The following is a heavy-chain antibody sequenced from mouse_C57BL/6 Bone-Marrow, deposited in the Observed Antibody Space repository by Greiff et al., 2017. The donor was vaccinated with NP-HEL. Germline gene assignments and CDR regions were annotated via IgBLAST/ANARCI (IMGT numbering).Heavy chain of an antibody. V-gene: IGHV1-69*01. CDR1: GYTFTSYW. CDR2: IDPSDSYT. D-gene: IGHD1-1*01. Sequence: VQLQQPGAELVMPGASVKLSCKASGYTFTSYWMHWVKQRPGQGLEWIGEIDPSDSYTNYNQKFKGKSTWTVDKSSSTAYMQLSSLTSEDSAVYYCARELLRPYYAMDYWGQGTSVTVSS. J-gene: IGHJ4*01. CDR3: ARELLRPYYAMDY.